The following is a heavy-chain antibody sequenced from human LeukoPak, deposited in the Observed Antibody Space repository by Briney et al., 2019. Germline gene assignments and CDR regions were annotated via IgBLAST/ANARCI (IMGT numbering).Heavy chain of an antibody. CDR2: ISSSSSYI. Sequence: PGRSLRLSCAASGFTFSSYSMNWVRQAPGKGLEWVSSISSSSSYIYYADSVKGRFTISRDNAKNSLYLQMNSLRAEDTAVYYCARSLGRQQLGNWFDPWGQGTLVTVSS. V-gene: IGHV3-21*01. CDR1: GFTFSSYS. D-gene: IGHD6-13*01. CDR3: ARSLGRQQLGNWFDP. J-gene: IGHJ5*02.